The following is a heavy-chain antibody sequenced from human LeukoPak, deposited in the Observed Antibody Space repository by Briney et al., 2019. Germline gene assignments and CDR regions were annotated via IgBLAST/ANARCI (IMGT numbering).Heavy chain of an antibody. Sequence: GGSLRLSCAASGFTFSNAWMSWVRQAPGKGLEWVGRIKSKTDGGTTDYAAPVKGRFTISRDNSKNTLYLQMNSLRAEDTAVYYCARDPRGYSGYDYYWGQGTLVTVSS. V-gene: IGHV3-15*01. CDR3: ARDPRGYSGYDYY. D-gene: IGHD5-12*01. CDR2: IKSKTDGGTT. J-gene: IGHJ4*02. CDR1: GFTFSNAW.